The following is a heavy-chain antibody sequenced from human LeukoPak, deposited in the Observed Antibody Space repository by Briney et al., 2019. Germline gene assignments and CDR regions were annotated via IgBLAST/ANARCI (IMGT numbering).Heavy chain of an antibody. D-gene: IGHD4-17*01. J-gene: IGHJ6*02. CDR2: ISYDGSNK. V-gene: IGHV3-30*18. Sequence: GGSLRLSCAASEFTFCTYGMHWVRQAPGKGLEWVAVISYDGSNKYYADSVKGRFTIPRDNSMNTLHLQMNSLRVEDTAVYYCAKNYGDYGDYYAMDVWGQGTTVTVSS. CDR1: EFTFCTYG. CDR3: AKNYGDYGDYYAMDV.